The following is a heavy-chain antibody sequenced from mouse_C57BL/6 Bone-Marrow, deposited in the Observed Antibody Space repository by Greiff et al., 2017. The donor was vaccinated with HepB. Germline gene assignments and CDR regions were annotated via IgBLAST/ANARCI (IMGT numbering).Heavy chain of an antibody. CDR3: ARSPYDWAAMDY. CDR2: IDPYDSYT. D-gene: IGHD2-4*01. V-gene: IGHV1-69*01. Sequence: QVQLQQPGAELVMPGASVKMSCKASGYTFTSYWMHWVKQRPGQGLEWIGDIDPYDSYTNYNQKFKGKSTLTVDKSSSTAYMQLSSLTSYDSAVYYFARSPYDWAAMDYWGQGTSVTVSS. CDR1: GYTFTSYW. J-gene: IGHJ4*01.